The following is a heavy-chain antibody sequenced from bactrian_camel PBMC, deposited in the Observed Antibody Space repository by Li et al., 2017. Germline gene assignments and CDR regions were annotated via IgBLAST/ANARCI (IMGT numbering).Heavy chain of an antibody. J-gene: IGHJ7*01. CDR1: FAINSRSC. CDR2: ISTDGSST. D-gene: IGHD2*01. V-gene: IGHV3S1*01. Sequence: HVQLVESGGGSVQAGGSLNLSCLANFAINSRSCMGWFRQAPRKEREGVAVISTDGSSTYYADSVKGRFTASRDNAKSTLDLQMDALVPEDTAVYTCAFAPRFCSAAWSTGAKEPRSPSP.